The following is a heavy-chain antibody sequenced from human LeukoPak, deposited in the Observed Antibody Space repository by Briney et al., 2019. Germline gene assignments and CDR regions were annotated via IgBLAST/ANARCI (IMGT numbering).Heavy chain of an antibody. Sequence: ASVKVSCKASGYTFTGYYMHWVPQAAGQGLEWMGRINPNSGGTNYAQKFQGRVTMTRDTSISTAYMELSRLRSDDTAVYYCARDVGSYGVSDYWGQGTLVTVSS. V-gene: IGHV1-2*06. CDR1: GYTFTGYY. CDR2: INPNSGGT. J-gene: IGHJ4*02. CDR3: ARDVGSYGVSDY. D-gene: IGHD1-26*01.